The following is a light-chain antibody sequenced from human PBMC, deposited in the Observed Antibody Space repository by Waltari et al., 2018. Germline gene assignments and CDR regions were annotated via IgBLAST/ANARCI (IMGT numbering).Light chain of an antibody. V-gene: IGKV1-5*03. CDR2: QAS. Sequence: DIEVTQSTSSLSASVGERVTITCRARQSTHNWLAWFHQRPGDAPQLLISQASILQSGVPSSVRGSGSGTEFTLTISSLQPDDFGIYYWQQYSSQWTFGQGPKVDVK. J-gene: IGKJ1*01. CDR1: QSTHNW. CDR3: QQYSSQWT.